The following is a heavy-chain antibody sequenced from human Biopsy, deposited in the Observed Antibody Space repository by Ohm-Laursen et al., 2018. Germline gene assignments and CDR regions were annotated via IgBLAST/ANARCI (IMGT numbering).Heavy chain of an antibody. J-gene: IGHJ3*02. CDR1: GGFISTYY. V-gene: IGHV4-4*07. CDR2: IYNTGST. CDR3: ARDLPYYENSGYGAFDM. D-gene: IGHD3-22*01. Sequence: SETLSLTCTVSGGFISTYYWNWIRQPAGKALEWIGRIYNTGSTNYNPSLQSCVTMSVDTSKNQFSLKMSSVTAADTAVYYCARDLPYYENSGYGAFDMWGQGTMVTVSS.